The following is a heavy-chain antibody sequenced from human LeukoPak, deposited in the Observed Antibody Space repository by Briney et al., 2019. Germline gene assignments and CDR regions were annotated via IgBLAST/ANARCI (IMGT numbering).Heavy chain of an antibody. J-gene: IGHJ5*01. CDR1: GGSFTSGGYY. Sequence: SQTLSLTCTVSGGSFTSGGYYWSWIRQPPGKGLEWMVYIYYTGSTHYNPSLKSRISMSVDTSKRQFSLNLLSVTGADTAIYYCARDKVTVTGNWFDSWGQGTLVAFSS. CDR3: ARDKVTVTGNWFDS. D-gene: IGHD4-17*01. CDR2: IYYTGST. V-gene: IGHV4-31*03.